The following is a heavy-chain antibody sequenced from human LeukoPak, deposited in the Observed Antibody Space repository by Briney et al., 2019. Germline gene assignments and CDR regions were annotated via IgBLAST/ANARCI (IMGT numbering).Heavy chain of an antibody. V-gene: IGHV3-30*18. CDR3: AKEMGSGLIDY. Sequence: GGSLRLSCAASGFTFSTYGMHWVRQAPGKGLEWVAVFSYDGSIKDYADSVKGRFTISRDNSKNTPYLQTNSLRAEDTAVYYCAKEMGSGLIDYWGQGTLVTVSS. CDR2: FSYDGSIK. J-gene: IGHJ4*02. D-gene: IGHD2-15*01. CDR1: GFTFSTYG.